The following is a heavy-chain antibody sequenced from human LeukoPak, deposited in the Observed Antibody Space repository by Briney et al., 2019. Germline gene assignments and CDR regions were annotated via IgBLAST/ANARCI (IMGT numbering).Heavy chain of an antibody. J-gene: IGHJ4*02. CDR2: ISYDGNNE. CDR3: ARPFHKFFDY. V-gene: IGHV3-30*09. D-gene: IGHD3-3*02. Sequence: GGSLRLSCAASGFTFSSYAMHWVRQAPGKRLEWVAVISYDGNNEYYADSVKGRFAISRDNSKNTLYLQMNSLRTEDTAVYYCARPFHKFFDYWGQGTLVTVSS. CDR1: GFTFSSYA.